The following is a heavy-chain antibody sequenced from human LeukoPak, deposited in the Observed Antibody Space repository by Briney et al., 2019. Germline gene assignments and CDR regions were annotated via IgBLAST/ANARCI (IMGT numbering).Heavy chain of an antibody. V-gene: IGHV3-30*04. CDR3: VTGSAVTGVKAHEY. D-gene: IGHD2-8*02. J-gene: IGHJ4*02. CDR2: IAYDASEK. Sequence: PGGSLRLSCEASGFTFKIHAMHWVRQAPGKGLEWVTGIAYDASEKVYADSVKGRFTISRDNSKNTLYLQMSSLRIDDTALYHCVTGSAVTGVKAHEYWGQGTLVTVSS. CDR1: GFTFKIHA.